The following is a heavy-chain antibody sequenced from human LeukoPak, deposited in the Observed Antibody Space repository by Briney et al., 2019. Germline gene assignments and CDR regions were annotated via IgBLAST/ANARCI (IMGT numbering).Heavy chain of an antibody. D-gene: IGHD2-15*01. Sequence: PGGSLRLSCAASGFTFSSYGMHWVRQAPGKGLEWVAVISYDGSNKYYADSVKGGFTISRDNSKNTLYLQMNSLRAEDTAVYYCAKDLTHRVAATQGPFDYWGQGTLVTVSS. V-gene: IGHV3-30*18. J-gene: IGHJ4*02. CDR3: AKDLTHRVAATQGPFDY. CDR1: GFTFSSYG. CDR2: ISYDGSNK.